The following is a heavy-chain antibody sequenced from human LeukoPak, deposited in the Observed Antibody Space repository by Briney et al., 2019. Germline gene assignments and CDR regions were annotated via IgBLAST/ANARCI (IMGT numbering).Heavy chain of an antibody. Sequence: GESLKISCKASGYTFDIYWIGWVRQMPGKGLEWMGIIYPRDSDTRYSPSIQGQVTISADKSISTAYLQWNSLKASDTAMYYCERHVQGYSADYWGQGTLVTVSS. CDR1: GYTFDIYW. CDR2: IYPRDSDT. J-gene: IGHJ4*02. CDR3: ERHVQGYSADY. D-gene: IGHD5-18*01. V-gene: IGHV5-51*01.